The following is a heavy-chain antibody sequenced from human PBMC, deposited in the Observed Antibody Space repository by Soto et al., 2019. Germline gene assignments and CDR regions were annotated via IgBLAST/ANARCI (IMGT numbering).Heavy chain of an antibody. CDR1: GFTFSSFG. J-gene: IGHJ4*02. Sequence: QVHLVESGGGVVQPGRSLRLSCAASGFTFSSFGMHWVRQAPGKGLEWVTFISFDGSSKNYADSVKGRFTISRDQPKNSLYLQLNSLIPEDAALYYCAKSHDSGSHWLGYWGQGTLVTVSS. CDR3: AKSHDSGSHWLGY. D-gene: IGHD6-19*01. V-gene: IGHV3-30*18. CDR2: ISFDGSSK.